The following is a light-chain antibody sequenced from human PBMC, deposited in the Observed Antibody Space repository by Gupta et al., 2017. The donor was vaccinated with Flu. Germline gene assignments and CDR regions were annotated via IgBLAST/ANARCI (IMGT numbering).Light chain of an antibody. Sequence: PSSLSASVGDRVTITCRASQSISHWMASNQQKPGRAPEVLLYKAARVESGVPSRFSGSGSGTEFTLTIISRQPDVFAADHCQQWYVDPYTFGQGTKLEI. CDR3: QQWYVDPYT. J-gene: IGKJ2*01. V-gene: IGKV1-5*03. CDR2: KAA. CDR1: QSISHW.